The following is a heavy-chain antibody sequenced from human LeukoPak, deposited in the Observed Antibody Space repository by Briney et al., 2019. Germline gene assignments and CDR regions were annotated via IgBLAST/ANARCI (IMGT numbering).Heavy chain of an antibody. CDR1: GGSISNYY. V-gene: IGHV4-59*01. CDR3: ARLAVFGDAFDI. J-gene: IGHJ3*02. D-gene: IGHD2-21*01. Sequence: PSETLSLTCTVSGGSISNYYWSWIRQPPGKGLEWIWYIYYSGSTNYNPSLKSRVTISVDTSKNQFSLKLSSVTAADTAVYYCARLAVFGDAFDIWGQGTMVTFSS. CDR2: IYYSGST.